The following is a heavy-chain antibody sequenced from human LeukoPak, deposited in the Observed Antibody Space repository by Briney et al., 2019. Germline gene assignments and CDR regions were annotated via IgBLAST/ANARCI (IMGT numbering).Heavy chain of an antibody. V-gene: IGHV4-4*07. CDR3: ARGAYFYGSGINWFDP. J-gene: IGHJ5*02. D-gene: IGHD3-10*01. CDR1: GGSISSYY. Sequence: SETLSLTCTVSGGSISSYYWSWIRQPAGKGLEWIGRIYTSGSTNYNPSLKSRVTISVDTSKNHFSLKLTSVTAADTAVYYCARGAYFYGSGINWFDPWGQGTLITVSS. CDR2: IYTSGST.